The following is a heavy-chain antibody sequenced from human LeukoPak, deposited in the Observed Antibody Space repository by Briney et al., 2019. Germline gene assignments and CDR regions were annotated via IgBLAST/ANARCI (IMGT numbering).Heavy chain of an antibody. CDR1: GFTVSSNY. Sequence: GGSLRLSCAASGFTVSSNYMSWVRQAPGKGLEWVSVTYSNGRTYYADSVKGRFTISRDISKNTLYLQMNSLRAEDTAVYYCSTDPGITMVRGVAYYYYYMDVWGKGTTVTISS. V-gene: IGHV3-53*01. CDR3: STDPGITMVRGVAYYYYYMDV. D-gene: IGHD3-10*01. CDR2: TYSNGRT. J-gene: IGHJ6*03.